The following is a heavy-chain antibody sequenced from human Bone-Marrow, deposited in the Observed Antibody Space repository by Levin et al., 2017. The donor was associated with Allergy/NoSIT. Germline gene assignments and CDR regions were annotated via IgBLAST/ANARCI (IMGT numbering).Heavy chain of an antibody. J-gene: IGHJ5*02. CDR3: ARASYCSGGSCYPHNWFDP. Sequence: GESLKISCAASGFTFSSYWMHWVRQAPGKGLVWVSRINSDGSSTSYADSVKGRFTISRDNAKNTLYLQMNSLRAEDTAVYYCARASYCSGGSCYPHNWFDPWGQGTLVTVSS. CDR2: INSDGSST. V-gene: IGHV3-74*01. CDR1: GFTFSSYW. D-gene: IGHD2-15*01.